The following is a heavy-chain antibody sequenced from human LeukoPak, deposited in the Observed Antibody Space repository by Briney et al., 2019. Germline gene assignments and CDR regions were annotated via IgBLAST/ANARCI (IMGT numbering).Heavy chain of an antibody. CDR2: INPYSGYT. J-gene: IGHJ4*02. CDR1: GYTFTGYY. D-gene: IGHD3-22*01. Sequence: ASVKVSCKASGYTFTGYYMHWVRQAPGQGLEWVGWINPYSGYTDFTQKFQGRVTMTCDTSISTAYMELSRLRSDDTAVDYCARVQYYDTSGYYYLDYWGQGTLVTVSS. CDR3: ARVQYYDTSGYYYLDY. V-gene: IGHV1-2*02.